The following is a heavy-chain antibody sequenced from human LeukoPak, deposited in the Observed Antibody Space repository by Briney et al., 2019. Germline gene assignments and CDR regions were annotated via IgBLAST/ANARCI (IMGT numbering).Heavy chain of an antibody. CDR3: ARDDCGDTCYPGGY. V-gene: IGHV1-3*01. CDR1: GYIFTKYV. D-gene: IGHD2-21*01. CDR2: IKAGNGDT. J-gene: IGHJ4*02. Sequence: ASVKVSCKASGYIFTKYVVHWVRQAPGQRPEWMGWIKAGNGDTKYSQNFQDRLTITRDTSASTVYMELSSLTSEDTALYYCARDDCGDTCYPGGYWGQGTLATVSS.